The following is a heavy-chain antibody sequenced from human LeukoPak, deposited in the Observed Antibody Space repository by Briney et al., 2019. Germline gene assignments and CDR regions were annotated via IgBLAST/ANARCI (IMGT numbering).Heavy chain of an antibody. CDR2: INPNSGGT. D-gene: IGHD6-25*01. CDR3: ARVGSAAATADY. CDR1: GYTFTGYY. V-gene: IGHV1-2*02. Sequence: ASVKVSCKASGYTFTGYYIHWVRQAPGQGLEWMGWINPNSGGTNYAQKFQGRITMTSDTSTSTVYMELNSLRSDDTAVYFCARVGSAAATADYWGQGTLVTVSS. J-gene: IGHJ4*02.